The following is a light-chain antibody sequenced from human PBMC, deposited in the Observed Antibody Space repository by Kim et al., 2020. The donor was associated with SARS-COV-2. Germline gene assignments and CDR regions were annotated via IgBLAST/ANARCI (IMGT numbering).Light chain of an antibody. CDR2: GSS. J-gene: IGKJ2*01. V-gene: IGKV3-20*01. Sequence: LSPEERATLSCRASQSVSNNYLAWYQQKPGQAPRLLFYGSSNRATGIPDRFSGSGSGTDFTLTIFRLEPEDFAVYYCQQYGRSPYTFGQGTKLEIK. CDR3: QQYGRSPYT. CDR1: QSVSNNY.